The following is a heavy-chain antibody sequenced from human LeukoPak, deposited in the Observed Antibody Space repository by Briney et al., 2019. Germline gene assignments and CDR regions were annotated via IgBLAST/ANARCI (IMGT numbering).Heavy chain of an antibody. D-gene: IGHD6-13*01. V-gene: IGHV3-53*01. Sequence: GGSLRLSCVASGFTVSSNYMTWVRQAPGKGLEWVSVINTGGSPYYADSVKGRFTISRDISKDTVYLQMNSLRAEDTAVYYCARGAATGPTLGLDYWGQGTLVTVSS. CDR1: GFTVSSNY. J-gene: IGHJ4*02. CDR3: ARGAATGPTLGLDY. CDR2: INTGGSP.